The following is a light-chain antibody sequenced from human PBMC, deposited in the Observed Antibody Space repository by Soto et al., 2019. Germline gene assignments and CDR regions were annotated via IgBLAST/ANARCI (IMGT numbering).Light chain of an antibody. Sequence: EIVMTQFPATLSVSPGERATLSCRASQSVSGNIAWYQQKVGQAPRLLIYSASTRATGLPARVSGSGSGIEFALTIGILESEDFAVYYWHQDDKWPLTFGGGTKVDIK. CDR3: HQDDKWPLT. CDR2: SAS. CDR1: QSVSGN. J-gene: IGKJ4*01. V-gene: IGKV3-15*01.